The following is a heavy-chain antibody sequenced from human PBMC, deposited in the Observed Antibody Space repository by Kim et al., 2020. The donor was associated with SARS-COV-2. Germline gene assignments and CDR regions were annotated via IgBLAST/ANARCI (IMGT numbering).Heavy chain of an antibody. D-gene: IGHD3-10*01. V-gene: IGHV4-31*03. CDR2: IYYSGST. Sequence: SETLSLTCTVSGGSISSGGYYWSWIRQHPGKGLEWIGYIYYSGSTYYNPSLKSRVTISVDTSKNQFSLKLSSVTAADTAVYYCARAREELLWFGELIFDLWGRGTLVTVSS. CDR3: ARAREELLWFGELIFDL. CDR1: GGSISSGGYY. J-gene: IGHJ2*01.